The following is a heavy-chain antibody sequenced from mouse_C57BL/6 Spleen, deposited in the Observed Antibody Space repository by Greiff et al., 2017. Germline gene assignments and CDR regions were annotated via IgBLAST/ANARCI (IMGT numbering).Heavy chain of an antibody. D-gene: IGHD2-3*01. J-gene: IGHJ2*01. CDR3: ARGEGYYNYFDD. V-gene: IGHV1-55*01. Sequence: VQLQQPGAELVKPGASVKMSCKASGYTFTSYWITWVKQRPGKGLEWIGDIYPGSGSTNYNEKLKSKATWTVDTSSSTAYMQLSSLTSEDSAVYYCARGEGYYNYFDDWGQGTTLTVSS. CDR1: GYTFTSYW. CDR2: IYPGSGST.